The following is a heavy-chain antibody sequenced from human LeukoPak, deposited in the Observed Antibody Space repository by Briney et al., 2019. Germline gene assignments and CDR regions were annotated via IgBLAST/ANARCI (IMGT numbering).Heavy chain of an antibody. Sequence: GGSLRLSCAASGFTFSSYGMHWVRQAPGKGLEWVAVISYDGSNKYYADSVKGRFTISRDNSKNTLYLQMNSLRAEDTAVYYCARGIQYNWFDSWGQGTLVTVSS. CDR1: GFTFSSYG. CDR3: ARGIQYNWFDS. J-gene: IGHJ5*01. V-gene: IGHV3-30*03. CDR2: ISYDGSNK. D-gene: IGHD5-18*01.